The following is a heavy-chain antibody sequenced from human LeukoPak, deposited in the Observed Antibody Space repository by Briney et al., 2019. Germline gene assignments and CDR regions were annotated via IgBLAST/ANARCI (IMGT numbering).Heavy chain of an antibody. CDR1: GFTVSSNY. J-gene: IGHJ4*02. D-gene: IGHD2-15*01. CDR3: VQESSSLLRSYFDY. Sequence: GGSLRLSCAASGFTVSSNYMNWVRQAPGKGLEWVSVIYSGGSTYYADSVKGRFTISRDNAKNSLYLQMNSLRAEDTAVYYCVQESSSLLRSYFDYWGQGTLVTVSS. CDR2: IYSGGST. V-gene: IGHV3-66*01.